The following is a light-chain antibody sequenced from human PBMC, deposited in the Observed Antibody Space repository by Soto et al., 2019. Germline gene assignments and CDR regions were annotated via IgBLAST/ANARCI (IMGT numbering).Light chain of an antibody. CDR1: QSRLHITGETF. CDR3: MQSTQLPPT. Sequence: DVEMTQTPLSLSVAPGQPASISCKSSQSRLHITGETFLFWYLXKQGQSPQVXIYEVSTRVSGVPDRFSGSGSGTDLTIEISRVETDDVGIYYCMQSTQLPPTFGQGTRLEIK. V-gene: IGKV2D-29*02. CDR2: EVS. J-gene: IGKJ5*01.